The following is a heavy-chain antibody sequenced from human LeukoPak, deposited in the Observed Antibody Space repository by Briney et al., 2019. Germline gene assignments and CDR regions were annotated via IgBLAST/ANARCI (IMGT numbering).Heavy chain of an antibody. CDR3: AGSPGSGSYGWFDP. J-gene: IGHJ5*02. Sequence: GSLRLSCAASGFTFSSYAMSWVRQAPGKGLEWIGYIYYSGSTNYNPSLKSRVTISVDTSKNQFSLKLSSVTAADTAVYYCAGSPGSGSYGWFDPWGQGTLVAVSS. CDR1: GFTFSSYA. D-gene: IGHD3-10*01. CDR2: IYYSGST. V-gene: IGHV4-59*01.